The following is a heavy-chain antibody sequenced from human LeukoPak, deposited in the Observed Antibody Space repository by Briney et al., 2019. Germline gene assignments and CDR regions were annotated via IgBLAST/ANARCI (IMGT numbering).Heavy chain of an antibody. CDR3: ARSRGPPKNFDY. CDR1: GFTFNAYY. V-gene: IGHV1-2*06. Sequence: ASVKVSCKASGFTFNAYYIHWVRQAPGQGLEWMGRINPNSGDTNSAQKFQGRVTMTRDTSVSTAYMELSRLGSDDTAVYYCARSRGPPKNFDYWGQGTLVTVSS. J-gene: IGHJ4*02. CDR2: INPNSGDT. D-gene: IGHD2-2*01.